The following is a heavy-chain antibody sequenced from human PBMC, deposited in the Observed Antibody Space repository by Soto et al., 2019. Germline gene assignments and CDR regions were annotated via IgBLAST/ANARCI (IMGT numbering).Heavy chain of an antibody. CDR1: GGTFRSYA. CDR2: IIPIFGTA. Sequence: SVKVSCKASGGTFRSYAISWVRQAHGQGLEWMGGIIPIFGTANYAQKFQGRVTITADESTSTAYMELSSLRSEDTAVYYCARGKDLEWDYYYYGMDVWGQGTTVTVSS. CDR3: ARGKDLEWDYYYYGMDV. V-gene: IGHV1-69*01. D-gene: IGHD3-3*01. J-gene: IGHJ6*02.